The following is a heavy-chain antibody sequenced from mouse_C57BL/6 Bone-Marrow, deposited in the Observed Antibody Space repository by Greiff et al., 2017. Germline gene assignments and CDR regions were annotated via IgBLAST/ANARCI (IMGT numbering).Heavy chain of an antibody. Sequence: EVQLQQPGAELVRPGASVKLSCTASGFNIKDDYMHWVKQRPEQGLEWIGWIDPEDGDTEYASKFQGKATITADTSSNTAYLQLSSLTSEDTAVYYCTTVVATSHWYFDVWGTGTTVTVSS. CDR2: IDPEDGDT. D-gene: IGHD1-1*01. V-gene: IGHV14-4*01. CDR1: GFNIKDDY. CDR3: TTVVATSHWYFDV. J-gene: IGHJ1*03.